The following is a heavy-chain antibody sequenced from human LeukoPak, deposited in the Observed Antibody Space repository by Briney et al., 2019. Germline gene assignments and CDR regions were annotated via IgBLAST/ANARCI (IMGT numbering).Heavy chain of an antibody. D-gene: IGHD3-10*01. CDR2: IDSDGSST. J-gene: IGHJ5*02. V-gene: IGHV3-74*01. CDR1: GFTCSSYW. CDR3: ARAGRGYYGSGSYYTS. Sequence: PGGSLRLSCAASGFTCSSYWMHWVRQAPGKGLVWVSRIDSDGSSTSYADSVKGRFTISRDNAKNTLYLQMNSLRAEDTAVYYCARAGRGYYGSGSYYTSWGQGTLVTVSS.